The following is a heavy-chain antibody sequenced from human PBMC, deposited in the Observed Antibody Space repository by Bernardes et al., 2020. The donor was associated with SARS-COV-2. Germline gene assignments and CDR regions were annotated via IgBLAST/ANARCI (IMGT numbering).Heavy chain of an antibody. CDR1: GFTVSRNF. CDR2: ISAIGGST. V-gene: IGHV3-23*01. CDR3: SKNAKYSSSSMEV. J-gene: IGHJ6*02. D-gene: IGHD6-6*01. Sequence: GGSLRLSCVASGFTVSRNFVTWVRQVPGKGLEWVSAISAIGGSTYYAESVKGRFTISRDNSRNTLYLEMNSLRAEDTAVYYCSKNAKYSSSSMEVWGQGTTVTVS.